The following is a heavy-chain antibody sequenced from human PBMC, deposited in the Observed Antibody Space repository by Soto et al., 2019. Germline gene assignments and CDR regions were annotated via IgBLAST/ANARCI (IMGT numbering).Heavy chain of an antibody. CDR3: ARGQGLVRGRYYYYMDV. V-gene: IGHV1-8*01. CDR1: GYTFTSYD. J-gene: IGHJ6*03. CDR2: MNPNSGNT. D-gene: IGHD3-10*01. Sequence: ASVKVSCKASGYTFTSYDINWVRQATGQGLEWMGWMNPNSGNTGYAQKFQGRVTMTRNTSISTAYMELSSLRSEDTAVYYCARGQGLVRGRYYYYMDVWGKGTTVTVSS.